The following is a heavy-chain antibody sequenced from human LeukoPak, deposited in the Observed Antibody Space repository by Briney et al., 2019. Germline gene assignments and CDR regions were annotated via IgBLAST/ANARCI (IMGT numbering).Heavy chain of an antibody. J-gene: IGHJ4*02. CDR3: ATGFWGYCSRNSCPLDN. CDR2: IISTGSTT. Sequence: PGGSLRLSCAASGFTFSSYSMNWVRQAPRKGLEWISYIISTGSTTYYADSVKGRFTISRDNANNSLSLQMSSLRAEDTAVYYCATGFWGYCSRNSCPLDNWGQGTLVTVAS. CDR1: GFTFSSYS. D-gene: IGHD2-2*01. V-gene: IGHV3-48*01.